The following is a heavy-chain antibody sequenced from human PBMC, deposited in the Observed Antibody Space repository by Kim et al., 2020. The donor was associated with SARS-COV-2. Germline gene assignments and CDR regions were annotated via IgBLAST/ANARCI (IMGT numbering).Heavy chain of an antibody. CDR3: AILSFDY. Sequence: KGRFTISRDNAKNTLYLQMNSLRAEDTAVYYCAILSFDYWGQGTLVTVSS. V-gene: IGHV3-23*01. J-gene: IGHJ4*02.